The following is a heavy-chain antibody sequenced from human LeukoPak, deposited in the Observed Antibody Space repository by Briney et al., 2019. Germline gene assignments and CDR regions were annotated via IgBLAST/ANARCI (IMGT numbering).Heavy chain of an antibody. Sequence: GGSLILSCAASGFSVSTFKMHWVRQPPGKGLLWVSDMDSDGSRTDYADSVKGRFTVSRDNAENTFYLELNSLRVEDTAVYYCARDRGYCSGTSCRNWFDPWGQGTLVTVAS. CDR2: MDSDGSRT. CDR3: ARDRGYCSGTSCRNWFDP. D-gene: IGHD2-2*01. CDR1: GFSVSTFK. V-gene: IGHV3-74*01. J-gene: IGHJ5*02.